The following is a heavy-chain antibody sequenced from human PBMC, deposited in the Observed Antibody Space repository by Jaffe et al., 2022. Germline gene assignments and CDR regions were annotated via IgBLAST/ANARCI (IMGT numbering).Heavy chain of an antibody. Sequence: EVQLVESGGGLVQPGRSLRLSCAASGFTFDDYAMHWVRQAPGKGLEWVSGISWNSGSIGYADSVKGRFTISRDNAKNSLYLQMNSLRAEDTALYYCAKDKEWLYGGVAYFQHWGQGTLVTVSS. CDR1: GFTFDDYA. CDR2: ISWNSGSI. J-gene: IGHJ1*01. CDR3: AKDKEWLYGGVAYFQH. V-gene: IGHV3-9*01. D-gene: IGHD2-8*02.